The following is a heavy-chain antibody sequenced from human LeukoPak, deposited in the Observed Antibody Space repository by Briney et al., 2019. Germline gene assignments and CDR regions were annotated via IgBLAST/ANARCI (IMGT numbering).Heavy chain of an antibody. CDR3: ARGDQNFDY. CDR2: IYYRSKWSN. V-gene: IGHV6-1*01. D-gene: IGHD5-24*01. CDR1: GDSVSSKSV. J-gene: IGHJ4*02. Sequence: SQTLSLTCAISGDSVSSKSVWNWIRQSPSRGLEWLGRIYYRSKWSNNYAVSVKSRITINPDTSKNQFSLQLSSVTAEDTAVSYCARGDQNFDYWGQGTLVTVSS.